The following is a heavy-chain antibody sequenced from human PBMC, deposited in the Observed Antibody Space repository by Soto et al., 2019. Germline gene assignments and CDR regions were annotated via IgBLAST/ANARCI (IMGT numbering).Heavy chain of an antibody. CDR1: GGSISSGDYY. CDR3: ARDRYYDSSGYSLFDY. V-gene: IGHV4-30-4*01. J-gene: IGHJ4*02. D-gene: IGHD3-22*01. CDR2: IYYSGST. Sequence: PSETLSLTCTVSGGSISSGDYYWSRIRQPPGKGLEWIGYIYYSGSTYYNPSLKSRVTISVDTSKNQFSLKLSSVTAADTAVYYCARDRYYDSSGYSLFDYWGQGTLVTVS.